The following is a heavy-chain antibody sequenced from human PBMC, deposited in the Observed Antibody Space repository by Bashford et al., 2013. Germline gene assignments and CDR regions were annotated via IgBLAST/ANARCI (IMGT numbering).Heavy chain of an antibody. CDR3: ARDLWFGNYLGNWFDL. V-gene: IGHV3-11*01. Sequence: GGSRRDSPRASLWLHLQCLLHELDPPGVQGRGLEWVSYISSSGTTLYFADSVKGRFTISRDNAKDSLYLQMNSLRAEDTAVYYCARDLWFGNYLGNWFDLWGQGTLVTVSS. D-gene: IGHD3-10*01. CDR2: ISSSGTTL. J-gene: IGHJ5*02. CDR1: LHLQCLL.